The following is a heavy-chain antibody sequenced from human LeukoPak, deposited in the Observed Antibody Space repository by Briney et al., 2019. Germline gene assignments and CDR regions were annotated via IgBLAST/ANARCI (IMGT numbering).Heavy chain of an antibody. V-gene: IGHV4-61*05. D-gene: IGHD6-25*01. CDR1: GGSISSSSYY. Sequence: SETLSLTCTVSGGSISSSSYYWGWIRQPPGKGLEWIGYIHYSGSTNYNPSLKSRLTISVETSKNQFSLKLRSVTAADTAVYYCARRLGRIAMFDPWGQGTLVTVSS. J-gene: IGHJ5*02. CDR2: IHYSGST. CDR3: ARRLGRIAMFDP.